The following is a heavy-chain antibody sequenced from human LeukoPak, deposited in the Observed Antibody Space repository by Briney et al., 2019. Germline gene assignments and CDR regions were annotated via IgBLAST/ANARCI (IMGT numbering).Heavy chain of an antibody. V-gene: IGHV4-59*08. CDR2: ICHSGTT. D-gene: IGHD2-15*01. CDR3: ARWPIHLGYCSGSSCHKWFDP. Sequence: SGTLSLTCNVYGGSISDYYWNWIRQPPGKGLEWIGYICHSGTTSSNPSLKSRVTISIDTSKNQFSLNLKSVTAADTAIYYCARWPIHLGYCSGSSCHKWFDPWGQGTLVTVSS. CDR1: GGSISDYY. J-gene: IGHJ5*02.